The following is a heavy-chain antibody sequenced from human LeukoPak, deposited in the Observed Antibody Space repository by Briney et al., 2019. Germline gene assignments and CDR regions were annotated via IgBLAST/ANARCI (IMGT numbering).Heavy chain of an antibody. CDR3: ARHGSGTYFDY. D-gene: IGHD3-10*01. J-gene: IGHJ4*02. CDR2: IYHSGST. V-gene: IGHV4-59*08. CDR1: GGSISSYY. Sequence: SETLSLTCTVSGGSISSYYWSWIRQPPGKGLEWIGYIYHSGSTNYNPSLKSRVTISVDTSKNQFSLKLSSVTAADTAVYYCARHGSGTYFDYWGQGTLVTVSS.